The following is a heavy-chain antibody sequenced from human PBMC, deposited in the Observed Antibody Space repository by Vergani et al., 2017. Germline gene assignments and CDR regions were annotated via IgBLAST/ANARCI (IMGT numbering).Heavy chain of an antibody. V-gene: IGHV4-4*07. J-gene: IGHJ2*01. CDR1: GGSISSYY. D-gene: IGHD2-8*01. CDR2: IYTSGST. CDR3: ARVTCTNGVCPPYWYFDL. Sequence: QVQLQESGPGLVKPSETLSLTCTVSGGSISSYYWSWIRQPAGKGLEWIGRIYTSGSTNYKPSLKSRVTMSVDTSKNQFSLKLSSVTAADTAVYYCARVTCTNGVCPPYWYFDLWGRGTLVTVSS.